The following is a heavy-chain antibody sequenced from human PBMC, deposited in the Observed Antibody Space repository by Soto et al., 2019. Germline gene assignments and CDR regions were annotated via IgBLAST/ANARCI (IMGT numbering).Heavy chain of an antibody. CDR3: ARGLGYCSSTSCHIGYYYYYGMDV. Sequence: SVKVSCKASGGAFSSYAISWVRQAPGQGLEWMGGIIPIFGTANYAQKFQGRVTITADKSTSTAYMELSSLRSEDTAVYYCARGLGYCSSTSCHIGYYYYYGMDVWGQGTTVTVSS. V-gene: IGHV1-69*06. CDR1: GGAFSSYA. J-gene: IGHJ6*02. D-gene: IGHD2-2*02. CDR2: IIPIFGTA.